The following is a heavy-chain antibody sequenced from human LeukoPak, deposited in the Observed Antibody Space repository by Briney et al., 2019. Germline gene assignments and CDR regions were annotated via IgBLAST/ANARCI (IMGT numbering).Heavy chain of an antibody. J-gene: IGHJ3*02. Sequence: QTLSLTCVISGDSVSSDRTAWTWIRQSPSRGLEWLGRTYYRSRWYTDYALSVRSRITINPDTSKNQFSLQLNSVAPEDTAVYYCAREGLNAFHIWGQGTTVSVSS. CDR3: AREGLNAFHI. V-gene: IGHV6-1*01. CDR2: TYYRSRWYT. D-gene: IGHD3-16*01. CDR1: GDSVSSDRTA.